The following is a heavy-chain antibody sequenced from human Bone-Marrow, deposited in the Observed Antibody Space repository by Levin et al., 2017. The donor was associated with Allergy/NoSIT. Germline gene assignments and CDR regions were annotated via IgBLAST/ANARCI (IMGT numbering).Heavy chain of an antibody. CDR1: GFTFRSYA. CDR2: ISDNGGST. CDR3: ATVRYYKSGRYYDY. D-gene: IGHD3-10*01. J-gene: IGHJ4*02. Sequence: GESLKISCAASGFTFRSYALSWVRQAPGKGLEWVSTISDNGGSTYYADSVKGRFTISRDNSKNTLYLQMDSLRAEDTAVYHCATVRYYKSGRYYDYWGQGTLVTVSS. V-gene: IGHV3-23*01.